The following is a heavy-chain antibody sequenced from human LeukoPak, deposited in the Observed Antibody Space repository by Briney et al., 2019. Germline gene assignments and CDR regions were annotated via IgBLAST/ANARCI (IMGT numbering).Heavy chain of an antibody. CDR1: GFTFSYYG. Sequence: GGSLRLSCAASGFTFSYYGLHWVRQAPGKGLEWVSGISGSGAGTYYAESVKGRFTISRDDSKNTLYLQMSALKTEDTAVYYCAKNPKAFTISGVPSQRYWGQGILVTVSS. D-gene: IGHD3-3*01. V-gene: IGHV3-23*01. CDR3: AKNPKAFTISGVPSQRY. CDR2: ISGSGAGT. J-gene: IGHJ4*02.